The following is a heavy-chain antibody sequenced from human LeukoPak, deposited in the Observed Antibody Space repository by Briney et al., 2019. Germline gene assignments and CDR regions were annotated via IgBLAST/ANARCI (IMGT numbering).Heavy chain of an antibody. CDR1: GFTFSSYS. Sequence: GGSLRLSCAASGFTFSSYSMNWVRQAPGKGLEWVSSISSSSSYIYYADSVKGRFTISRDNAKNSLYLQMSSLRAEDTAVYYCARDYGSGSYYNSDAFDIWGQGTMVTVPS. J-gene: IGHJ3*02. V-gene: IGHV3-21*01. CDR3: ARDYGSGSYYNSDAFDI. D-gene: IGHD3-10*01. CDR2: ISSSSSYI.